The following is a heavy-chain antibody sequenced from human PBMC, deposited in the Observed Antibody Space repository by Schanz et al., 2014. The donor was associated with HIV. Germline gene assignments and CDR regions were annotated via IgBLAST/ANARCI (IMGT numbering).Heavy chain of an antibody. V-gene: IGHV3-30*18. D-gene: IGHD3-22*01. CDR1: GFAFSNYA. CDR3: AKDRNYYDSRYRGKGNYYYYYGMDV. Sequence: VQLLESGGGLVQPGGSLRLSCAASGFAFSNYAMSWVRQAPGKGLEWVSVISYDGRNKLYADSVKGRFTISRDNSKNTLYLQVKSLRAEDTAVYYCAKDRNYYDSRYRGKGNYYYYYGMDVWGQGTTVTVSS. J-gene: IGHJ6*02. CDR2: ISYDGRNK.